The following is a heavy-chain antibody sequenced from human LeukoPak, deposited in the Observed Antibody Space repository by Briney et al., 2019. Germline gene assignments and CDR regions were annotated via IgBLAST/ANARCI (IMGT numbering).Heavy chain of an antibody. CDR3: AGIAAAGTVD. D-gene: IGHD6-13*01. Sequence: SETLSLTCTVSGGSISSSSYYWGWIRQPPGKGLECIGSIYYTGSTYYNPSLKSRVTISVDTSKNQFSLKLNSVTAADTAVYYCAGIAAAGTVDWGQGTLVTVSS. J-gene: IGHJ4*02. V-gene: IGHV4-39*07. CDR2: IYYTGST. CDR1: GGSISSSSYY.